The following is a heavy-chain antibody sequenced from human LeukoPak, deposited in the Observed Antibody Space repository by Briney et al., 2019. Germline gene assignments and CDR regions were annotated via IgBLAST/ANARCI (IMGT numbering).Heavy chain of an antibody. CDR2: ISSSSSYI. V-gene: IGHV3-21*01. J-gene: IGHJ4*02. CDR1: GFTFSSYS. Sequence: GGSLRLSCAASGFTFSSYSKNWVRQAPGKGLEWVSSISSSSSYIYYADSVKGRFTISRDNAKNSLYLQMNSLRAEDTAVYYCARDRDSSGWYKEFDYWGQGTLVTVSS. D-gene: IGHD6-19*01. CDR3: ARDRDSSGWYKEFDY.